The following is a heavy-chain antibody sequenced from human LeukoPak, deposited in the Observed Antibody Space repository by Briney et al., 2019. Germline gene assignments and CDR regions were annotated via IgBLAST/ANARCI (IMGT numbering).Heavy chain of an antibody. V-gene: IGHV1-24*01. CDR2: FDPEDGET. J-gene: IGHJ4*02. CDR3: ATALPKQWLVPLPDY. D-gene: IGHD6-19*01. CDR1: GYTLTELS. Sequence: ASVKVSCKVSGYTLTELSMHWVRQAPGKGLEGMGGFDPEDGETIYAQKFQGRVTVTEDTSTDTAYMELSSLRSEDTAVYYCATALPKQWLVPLPDYWGQGTLVTVSS.